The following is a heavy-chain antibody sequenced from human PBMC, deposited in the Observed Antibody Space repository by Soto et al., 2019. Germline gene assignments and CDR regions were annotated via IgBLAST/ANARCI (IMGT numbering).Heavy chain of an antibody. CDR1: GGSISSYY. CDR2: IYYSGST. J-gene: IGHJ6*03. D-gene: IGHD3-16*01. V-gene: IGHV4-59*01. CDR3: ARALWGLMDYYYYMDV. Sequence: SETLSLTCTVSGGSISSYYWSWIRQPPGKGLEWIGYIYYSGSTNYNPSHKSRVTISVDTSKNQFSLKLSSVTAADTAVYYCARALWGLMDYYYYMDVWGKGTTVT.